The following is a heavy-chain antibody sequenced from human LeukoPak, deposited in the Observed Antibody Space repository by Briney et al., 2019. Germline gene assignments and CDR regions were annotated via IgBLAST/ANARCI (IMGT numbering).Heavy chain of an antibody. CDR2: IIPIFGTA. D-gene: IGHD5-18*01. V-gene: IGHV1-69*06. J-gene: IGHJ4*01. CDR3: ATHPSGYSYGYPSPHPPFFDY. Sequence: ASVKVSCKASGGTFSSYAISWVRQAPGQGLEWMGGIIPIFGTANYAQKFQGRVTITADKSTSTAYMELSSLRSEDTAVYYCATHPSGYSYGYPSPHPPFFDYWGHGTLVTVSS. CDR1: GGTFSSYA.